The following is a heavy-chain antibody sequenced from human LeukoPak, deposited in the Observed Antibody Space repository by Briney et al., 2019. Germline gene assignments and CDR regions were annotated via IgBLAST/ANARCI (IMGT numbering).Heavy chain of an antibody. CDR2: IYHSGST. V-gene: IGHV4-4*02. D-gene: IGHD3-9*01. J-gene: IGHJ3*02. Sequence: SGTLSLTCAVSGGSLSSSNWWSWVRQPPGKGLEWIGEIYHSGSTNYNPSLKSRVTISVAKSKNQFSLKLSSVTAADTAVYYCARDLYDILTGYYLLRGAFDIWGQGTMVTVSS. CDR3: ARDLYDILTGYYLLRGAFDI. CDR1: GGSLSSSNW.